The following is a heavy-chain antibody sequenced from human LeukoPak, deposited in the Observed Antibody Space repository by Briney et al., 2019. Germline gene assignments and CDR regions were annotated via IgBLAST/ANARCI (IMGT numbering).Heavy chain of an antibody. CDR2: IFYSGST. J-gene: IGHJ4*02. Sequence: SETLSLTCNVSGGSISSAYWSWIRQPPGKGLEWIGYIFYSGSTNYNPSLKSRVTISVDTSKNQFSLKLSSVTAADTAVYYCARDGGYGDLHWGQGTLVTVSS. D-gene: IGHD4-17*01. V-gene: IGHV4-59*01. CDR3: ARDGGYGDLH. CDR1: GGSISSAY.